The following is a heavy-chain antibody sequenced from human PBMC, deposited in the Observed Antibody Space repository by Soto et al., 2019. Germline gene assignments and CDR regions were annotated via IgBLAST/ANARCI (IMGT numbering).Heavy chain of an antibody. CDR2: IIPIFGTA. CDR3: ARVAEVRYWTNGVCYTRAYTSSWYGWFDP. J-gene: IGHJ5*02. CDR1: GGTFSSYA. Sequence: QVQLVQSGAEVKKPGSSVKVSCKASGGTFSSYAISWVRQAPGQGLAWVGGIIPIFGTANYAQKFQGRVTITADESTSSAYMELSRLRSEDTAVYCCARVAEVRYWTNGVCYTRAYTSSWYGWFDPWGQGTLVTVSS. V-gene: IGHV1-69*01. D-gene: IGHD2-8*01.